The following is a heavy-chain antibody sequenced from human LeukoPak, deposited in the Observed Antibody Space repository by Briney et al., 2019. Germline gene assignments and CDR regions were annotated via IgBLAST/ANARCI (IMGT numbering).Heavy chain of an antibody. CDR3: ATPSKWYLSDLDW. J-gene: IGHJ4*02. CDR1: GGSITSSNYY. CDR2: IYHSEDT. V-gene: IGHV4-39*02. Sequence: SETLSLTCSVSGGSITSSNYYWAWIRQPPGKGLEWIGSIYHSEDTYYNPSLKSRVTISVDTSKKHFSLKVNSVTAADTAVYHCATPSKWYLSDLDWGGQGTLVTVSS. D-gene: IGHD2-15*01.